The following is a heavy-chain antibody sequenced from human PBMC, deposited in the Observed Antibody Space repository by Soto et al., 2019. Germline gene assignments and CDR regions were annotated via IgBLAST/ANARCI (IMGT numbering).Heavy chain of an antibody. Sequence: EVLFVESGGGLVQPGGSLRLSFTASGFTFSNYDMHWVRQVTGKGLEWISGIGTAGDTYYAGSVKGRFTISRENAKNSLYLQMNSLRAGDTAVYYCARDLKYSGSSIHYGMDVWGQGTTVTVSS. CDR2: IGTAGDT. V-gene: IGHV3-13*01. J-gene: IGHJ6*02. D-gene: IGHD6-6*01. CDR1: GFTFSNYD. CDR3: ARDLKYSGSSIHYGMDV.